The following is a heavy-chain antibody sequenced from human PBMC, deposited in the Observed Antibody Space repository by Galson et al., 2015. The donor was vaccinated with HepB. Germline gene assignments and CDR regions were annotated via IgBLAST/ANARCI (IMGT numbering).Heavy chain of an antibody. CDR2: FDPEDGET. J-gene: IGHJ4*02. CDR1: GYTLTELS. Sequence: SVKVSCKVSGYTLTELSMHWVRQAPGKGLEWMGGFDPEDGETIYAQKFQGRVTMTEDTSTDTAYMELSSLRSEDTAVYYCATAPYNWNYGQRKEKYYFDYWGQGTLVTVSP. D-gene: IGHD1-7*01. V-gene: IGHV1-24*01. CDR3: ATAPYNWNYGQRKEKYYFDY.